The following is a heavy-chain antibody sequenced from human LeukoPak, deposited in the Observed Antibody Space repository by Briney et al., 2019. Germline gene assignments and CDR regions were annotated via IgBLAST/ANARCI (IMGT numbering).Heavy chain of an antibody. CDR2: IKQDGSEK. V-gene: IGHV3-7*01. CDR1: GFTFSSCW. Sequence: GGSLRLSCAASGFTFSSCWMSWVRQAPGRGLEWVANIKQDGSEKNYVDSVKGRFTISRYNAKKSLYLQMNSLRAEDSAVYYCARMGSSSSAYWGQGTLVTVSS. CDR3: ARMGSSSSAY. D-gene: IGHD6-6*01. J-gene: IGHJ4*02.